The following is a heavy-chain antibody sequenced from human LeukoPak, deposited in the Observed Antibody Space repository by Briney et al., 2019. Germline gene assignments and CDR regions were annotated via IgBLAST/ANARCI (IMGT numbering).Heavy chain of an antibody. CDR1: GGSISSGYD. J-gene: IGHJ6*04. Sequence: PSQTLSLTCTVSGGSISSGYDWGWIRQPPGKGLEWIGSIYYRRTTNYNPSLRSRVTISVDKSKNQFSLKLSSVTAADTAVYYCARMTYDPHGVDVWGKGTTVTVSS. D-gene: IGHD5-12*01. V-gene: IGHV4-38-2*02. CDR3: ARMTYDPHGVDV. CDR2: IYYRRTT.